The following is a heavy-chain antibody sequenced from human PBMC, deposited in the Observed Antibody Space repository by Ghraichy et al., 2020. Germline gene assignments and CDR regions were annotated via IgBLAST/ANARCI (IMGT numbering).Heavy chain of an antibody. CDR1: GYTFTSYD. J-gene: IGHJ3*02. CDR2: MNPNSGNT. V-gene: IGHV1-8*01. Sequence: ASVKVSCKASGYTFTSYDINWVRQATGQGLEWMGWMNPNSGNTGYAQKFQGRVTMTRKTAISTAYMELSSLRPEDTAVYYCAIYYGDYHLGAFDIWGQGTMVTVSS. D-gene: IGHD4-17*01. CDR3: AIYYGDYHLGAFDI.